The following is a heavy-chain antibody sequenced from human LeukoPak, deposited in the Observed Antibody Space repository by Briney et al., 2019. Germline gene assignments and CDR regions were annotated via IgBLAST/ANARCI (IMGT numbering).Heavy chain of an antibody. D-gene: IGHD3-10*01. CDR1: GGSIIGYY. V-gene: IGHV4-59*01. Sequence: SETLSLTRTVSGGSIIGYYWTWIRQPPGKGLEWIGNIYYSGTTNYNPPLKSRITMSLDTSKNQFSLRLSSVTAADTAVYYCARLPRGNWFDPWGQGTLVTVSS. CDR2: IYYSGTT. CDR3: ARLPRGNWFDP. J-gene: IGHJ5*02.